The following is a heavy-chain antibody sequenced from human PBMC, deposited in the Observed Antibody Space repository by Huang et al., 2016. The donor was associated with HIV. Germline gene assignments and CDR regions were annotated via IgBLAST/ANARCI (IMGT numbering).Heavy chain of an antibody. CDR3: VRDPRIQSWLNYFDY. CDR1: GFTFSSYW. CDR2: INSEGSSS. D-gene: IGHD3-22*01. J-gene: IGHJ4*02. V-gene: IGHV3-74*01. Sequence: EVQLVESGGGLVQPGGSLRLSCAASGFTFSSYWMHWVRQAPGKGLVGVSRINSEGSSSGSADSVKGRFTISRDNAKNTLYLQMNSLRAEDTAVYYCVRDPRIQSWLNYFDYWGQGTLVSVSS.